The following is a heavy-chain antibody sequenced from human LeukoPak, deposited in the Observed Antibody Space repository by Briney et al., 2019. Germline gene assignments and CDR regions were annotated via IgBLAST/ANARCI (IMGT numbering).Heavy chain of an antibody. CDR1: GGSFSGYY. D-gene: IGHD4-17*01. V-gene: IGHV4-59*13. J-gene: IGHJ4*02. CDR2: IFYSGST. Sequence: SETLSLTCTVSGGSFSGYYWGWIRQPPGKGLEYIGYIFYSGSTNYNPSLKSRVTISVDTSKNQFSLNLSSVTAADTAVYYCARDYAHDYGTYFDYWGQGTLVTVSS. CDR3: ARDYAHDYGTYFDY.